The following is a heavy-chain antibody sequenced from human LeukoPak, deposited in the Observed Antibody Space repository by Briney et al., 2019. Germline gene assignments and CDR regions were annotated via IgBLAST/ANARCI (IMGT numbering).Heavy chain of an antibody. J-gene: IGHJ3*02. CDR3: ARDSSSWSGYGGAFDI. Sequence: GGSLRLSCAASRFTFSTYWMHWVRQAPGKGLVWVSRINSDGSSTGYADSVKGRFTISRDNAKNSLYLQMNSLRAEDTAVYYCARDSSSWSGYGGAFDIWGQGTMVTVSS. CDR1: RFTFSTYW. CDR2: INSDGSST. V-gene: IGHV3-74*01. D-gene: IGHD3-3*01.